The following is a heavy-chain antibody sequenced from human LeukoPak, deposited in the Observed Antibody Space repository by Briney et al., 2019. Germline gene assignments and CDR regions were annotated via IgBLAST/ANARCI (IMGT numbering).Heavy chain of an antibody. CDR1: GGSFSGYY. D-gene: IGHD2-2*01. CDR3: ARAPYCSSTSCRDY. CDR2: INHSGST. J-gene: IGHJ4*02. V-gene: IGHV4-34*01. Sequence: SETLSLTCAVYGGSFSGYYWSWIRQPPGKGLEWIGEINHSGSTNYNPSLKSRVTISVDTSKNQFPLKLSSVIAADTAVYYCARAPYCSSTSCRDYWGQGTLVTVSS.